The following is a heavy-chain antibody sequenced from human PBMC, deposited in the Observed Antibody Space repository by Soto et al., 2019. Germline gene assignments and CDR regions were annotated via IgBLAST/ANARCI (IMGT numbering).Heavy chain of an antibody. Sequence: QVQLVQSGAEVKKPGSSVKVSCKASGGTFSSYAISWVRQAPGQGLEWMGGISPIFGTANYAQKFQGRVTITADESTSTAYIELSSLRSEDTAVYYCARDYDFWSGYGPNGMDVWGQGTTVTVSS. CDR3: ARDYDFWSGYGPNGMDV. CDR1: GGTFSSYA. V-gene: IGHV1-69*12. J-gene: IGHJ6*02. D-gene: IGHD3-3*01. CDR2: ISPIFGTA.